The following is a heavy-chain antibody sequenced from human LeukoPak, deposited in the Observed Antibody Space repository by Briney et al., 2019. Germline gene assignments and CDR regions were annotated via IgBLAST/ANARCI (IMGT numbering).Heavy chain of an antibody. V-gene: IGHV4-39*07. D-gene: IGHD6-19*01. CDR3: ARAVAGFDY. J-gene: IGHJ4*02. CDR1: GGSISSGDYY. Sequence: SETLSLTCTVSGGSISSGDYYWSWIRQPPGKGLEWIGEINHSGSTNYNPSLKSRVTISVDTSKNQFSLNLSSVTAADTAVYYCARAVAGFDYWGQGTLVTVSS. CDR2: INHSGST.